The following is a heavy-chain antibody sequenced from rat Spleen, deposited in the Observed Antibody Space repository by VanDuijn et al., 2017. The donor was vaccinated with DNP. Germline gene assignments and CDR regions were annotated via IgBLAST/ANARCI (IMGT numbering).Heavy chain of an antibody. Sequence: EVQLVESGGGLVQPGRSLKLSCVASGFTFNNYWMTWIRQAPGKGLEWVASITNTGGSTYYPDSVKGRFTISRDNAKSTLYLQMNSLRSEDTATYYCTRDSYSSYIYRVMDAWGQGASVTVSS. CDR1: GFTFNNYW. D-gene: IGHD1-2*01. CDR2: ITNTGGST. V-gene: IGHV5-31*01. J-gene: IGHJ4*01. CDR3: TRDSYSSYIYRVMDA.